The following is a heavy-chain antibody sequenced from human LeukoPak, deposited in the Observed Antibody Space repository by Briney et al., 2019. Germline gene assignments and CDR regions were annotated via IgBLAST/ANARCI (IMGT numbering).Heavy chain of an antibody. V-gene: IGHV3-23*01. CDR2: ISNGGGST. D-gene: IGHD5-12*01. CDR1: GFTFSSSG. J-gene: IGHJ4*02. Sequence: GGSLRLSCAAAGFTFSSSGMSWVRQARGKGLEWVSTISNGGGSTYYADSVKGRFTISRDNSKNTLHLQMNSLRAEDTAIYFCVYSGYFNYFDYWGQGTLVTVSS. CDR3: VYSGYFNYFDY.